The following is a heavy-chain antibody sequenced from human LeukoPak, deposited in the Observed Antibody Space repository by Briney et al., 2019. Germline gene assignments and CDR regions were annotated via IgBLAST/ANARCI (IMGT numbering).Heavy chain of an antibody. D-gene: IGHD2-2*01. V-gene: IGHV4-59*01. J-gene: IGHJ5*02. CDR2: IYYSGST. CDR1: GGSISSYH. CDR3: ARGPRDQTWSDP. Sequence: SETLSLTCTVSGGSISSYHWNWIRQPPGKGLEWIGYIYYSGSTNYNPSLRSRVTISVDTSKNQFSLKVSSVTAADTAVYYCARGPRDQTWSDPWGQGTRVTVSS.